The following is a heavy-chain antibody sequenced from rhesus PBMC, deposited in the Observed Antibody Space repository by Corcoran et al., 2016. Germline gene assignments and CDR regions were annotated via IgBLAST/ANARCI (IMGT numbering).Heavy chain of an antibody. J-gene: IGHJ4*01. CDR3: ARDWGY. CDR1: GDSIRSGYYF. CDR2: ITYNGST. V-gene: IGHV4-122*02. D-gene: IGHD3-34*01. Sequence: QVQLQESGPGLVKPSETLSLTCAVSGDSIRSGYYFWSWIRQPPGKGLEWIGYITYNGSTSYNPSLKSLVTISRYTSKNQFSLKLSSVTAADTAVYSCARDWGYWGQGVLVTVSS.